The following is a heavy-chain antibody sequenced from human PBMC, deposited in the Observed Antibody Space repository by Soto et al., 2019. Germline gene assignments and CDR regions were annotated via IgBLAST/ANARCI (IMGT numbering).Heavy chain of an antibody. CDR3: ARGSIRGYYGSGSCYNYGMDV. V-gene: IGHV1-69*01. CDR1: GGTFSSYA. D-gene: IGHD3-10*01. J-gene: IGHJ6*02. Sequence: QVQLVQSGAEVKKPGSSVKVSCKASGGTFSSYAISWVRQAPGQGLEWMGGIIPIFGTANYAQKFQGRVTITADESTSTAYMELSSLRSEDTAVYYCARGSIRGYYGSGSCYNYGMDVWGQGTTVTVSS. CDR2: IIPIFGTA.